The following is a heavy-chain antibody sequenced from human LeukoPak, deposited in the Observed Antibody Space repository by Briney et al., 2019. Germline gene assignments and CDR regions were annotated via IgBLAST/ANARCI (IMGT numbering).Heavy chain of an antibody. J-gene: IGHJ5*02. D-gene: IGHD4-17*01. CDR3: ARDRVTTVTNNWFDP. Sequence: GGSLRLSCAASGFTFSSYSMNWVRQAPGKGLEWVSSISSSSSYIYYADSVKGRFTISRDNAKNSLYLQMNSLRAEDTAVYYCARDRVTTVTNNWFDPWGQGTLVTVSS. CDR1: GFTFSSYS. CDR2: ISSSSSYI. V-gene: IGHV3-21*01.